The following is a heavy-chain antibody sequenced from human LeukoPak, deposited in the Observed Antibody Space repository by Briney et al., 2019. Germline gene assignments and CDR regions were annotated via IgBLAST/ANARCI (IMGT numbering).Heavy chain of an antibody. CDR2: IIPIFGTA. CDR1: GGTFSSYA. CDR3: ARANVDRDAFDI. V-gene: IGHV1-69*05. Sequence: SVKVSCKASGGTFSSYAISWVRQAPGQGLEWMGGIIPIFGTANYAQKLQGRVTMTTDTSTSTAYMELRSLRSDDTAVYYCARANVDRDAFDIWGQGTMVTVSS. D-gene: IGHD5-12*01. J-gene: IGHJ3*02.